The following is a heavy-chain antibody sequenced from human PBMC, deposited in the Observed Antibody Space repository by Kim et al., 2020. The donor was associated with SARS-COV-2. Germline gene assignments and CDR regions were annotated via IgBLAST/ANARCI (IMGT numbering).Heavy chain of an antibody. Sequence: GGSLRLSCAASGFTFSSYAMSWVRQAPGKGLEWVSAISGSGGSTYYADSVKGRFTISRDNSKNTLYLQMNSLRAEDTAVYYCAKQEGRDYYDSSGYSTPGGAFDIWGQGTMVTVSS. J-gene: IGHJ3*02. V-gene: IGHV3-23*01. D-gene: IGHD3-22*01. CDR3: AKQEGRDYYDSSGYSTPGGAFDI. CDR2: ISGSGGST. CDR1: GFTFSSYA.